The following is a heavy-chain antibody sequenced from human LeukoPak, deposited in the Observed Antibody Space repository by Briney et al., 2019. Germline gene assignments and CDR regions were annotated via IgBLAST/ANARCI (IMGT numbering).Heavy chain of an antibody. CDR3: AXXXXXXDEWYYFDY. D-gene: IGHD3-3*01. CDR2: MNPNSGNT. V-gene: IGHV1-8*03. J-gene: IGHJ4*02. Sequence: IXXVRQATGQGXEXXXXMNPNSGNTDYAQKSQGRFTITINTXXXTAYMEMSSLRSEDTAVYYCAXXXXXXDEWYYFDYWGQGTLVTVSS.